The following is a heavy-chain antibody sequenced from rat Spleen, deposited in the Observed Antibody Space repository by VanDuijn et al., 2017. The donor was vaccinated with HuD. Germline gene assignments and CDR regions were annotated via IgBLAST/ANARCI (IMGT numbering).Heavy chain of an antibody. Sequence: EVQLVESDGGLVQPGRSLKLSCATSGFTFTDCYMAWVRQAPTRGLEWVASITTGGDNTYYRDSVKGRFTISRDNAKSTLYLQMDSLRSEDTATYYCARHPQLGTFWYFDFWGPGTMVTVSS. CDR2: ITTGGDNT. D-gene: IGHD3-4*01. CDR1: GFTFTDCY. V-gene: IGHV5-25*01. J-gene: IGHJ1*01. CDR3: ARHPQLGTFWYFDF.